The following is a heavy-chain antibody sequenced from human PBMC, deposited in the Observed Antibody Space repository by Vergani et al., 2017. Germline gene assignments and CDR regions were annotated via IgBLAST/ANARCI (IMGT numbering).Heavy chain of an antibody. Sequence: QVQLVQSGAEVKKPGSSVKVSCKASGGTFSSYAISWVRQAPGQGLEWMGGIIPLFGTANYAQQLQGRVTITADESTSTAYMALSSLRSEDTAVYYCARDYRGTYYYDSSGYFGYWGQGTLVTVSS. CDR1: GGTFSSYA. J-gene: IGHJ4*02. V-gene: IGHV1-69*01. CDR2: IIPLFGTA. CDR3: ARDYRGTYYYDSSGYFGY. D-gene: IGHD3-22*01.